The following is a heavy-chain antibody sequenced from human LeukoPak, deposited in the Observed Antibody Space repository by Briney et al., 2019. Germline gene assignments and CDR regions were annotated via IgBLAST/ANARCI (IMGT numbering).Heavy chain of an antibody. Sequence: SETLSLTCTVSGXSISSYYWSWIRQPPGKGLEWIGNIFYSGSPNYNPPLESRVTASFGTSKNQFSLKLSCVTAADTAVYYCARVGHIVAAGTYDYWGQGTLVTVSS. J-gene: IGHJ4*02. CDR1: GXSISSYY. D-gene: IGHD6-13*01. CDR2: IFYSGSP. CDR3: ARVGHIVAAGTYDY. V-gene: IGHV4-59*12.